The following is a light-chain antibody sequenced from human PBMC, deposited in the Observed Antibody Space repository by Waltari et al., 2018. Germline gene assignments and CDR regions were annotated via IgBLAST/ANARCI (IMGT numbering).Light chain of an antibody. V-gene: IGLV3-1*01. J-gene: IGLJ2*01. Sequence: SYELTQPPSVSVSPGQTASITCSGHKVGAKYACWYRQKPGQSPVLVIYQDSKRPSGIPERFSGSNSGNTATLTISGTQAMDEADYYCQAWDSSTDVVFGGGTKLTVL. CDR1: KVGAKY. CDR3: QAWDSSTDVV. CDR2: QDS.